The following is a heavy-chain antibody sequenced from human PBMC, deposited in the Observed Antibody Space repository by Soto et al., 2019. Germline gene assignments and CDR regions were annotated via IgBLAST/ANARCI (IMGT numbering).Heavy chain of an antibody. J-gene: IGHJ6*02. Sequence: EVQLLESGGGLVQPGGSLRLSCAASGSTFSSYAMSWVRQAPGKGLEWVSAISGSGGSTYYADSVKGRFTISRDNSKNTLYLQMNSLRAEDTAVYYCANSEGGSGSYYYYGMDVWGQGTTVTVSS. CDR1: GSTFSSYA. CDR2: ISGSGGST. CDR3: ANSEGGSGSYYYYGMDV. V-gene: IGHV3-23*01. D-gene: IGHD3-10*01.